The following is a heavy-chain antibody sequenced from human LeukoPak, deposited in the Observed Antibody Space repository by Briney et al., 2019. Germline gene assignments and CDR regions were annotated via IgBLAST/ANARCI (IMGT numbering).Heavy chain of an antibody. J-gene: IGHJ4*02. CDR2: IYYIGST. V-gene: IGHV4-59*08. Sequence: PSETLSLTCTVSGGSISSYYWSWIRQPPGKGLEWIGYIYYIGSTNYNPSLKSRVTMSVDTSKNQFSLNLTSVTAADTAVYYCARQFSTGSRYYFDYWGPGTLVTVSS. CDR1: GGSISSYY. CDR3: ARQFSTGSRYYFDY. D-gene: IGHD3-22*01.